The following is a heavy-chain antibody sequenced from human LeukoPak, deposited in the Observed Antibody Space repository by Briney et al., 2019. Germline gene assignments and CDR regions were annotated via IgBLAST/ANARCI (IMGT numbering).Heavy chain of an antibody. CDR3: AGYCSSTSCYAKYYYYGMDV. CDR1: GGTFSSYA. D-gene: IGHD2-2*01. J-gene: IGHJ6*04. CDR2: IIPIFGTA. Sequence: GASVKVSCKASGGTFSSYAISWVRQAPGQGREWMGGIIPIFGTANYAQKFQGRVTITADKSTSTAYMELSSLRSEDTAVYYCAGYCSSTSCYAKYYYYGMDVWGKGTTVTVSS. V-gene: IGHV1-69*06.